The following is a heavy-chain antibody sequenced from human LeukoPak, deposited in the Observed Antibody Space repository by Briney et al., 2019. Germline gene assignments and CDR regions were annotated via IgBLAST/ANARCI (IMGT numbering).Heavy chain of an antibody. CDR2: ISDSGGYT. Sequence: HPGGSLRLSCAASGFTFSSYAMNWVRQAPGKGLEWVSAISDSGGYTYYADSVKGRFTISRDNSKNTLYLQMNSLRAEDTAVYYCARDTVTRGHRLFDYWGQGTLVTVSS. CDR1: GFTFSSYA. V-gene: IGHV3-23*01. CDR3: ARDTVTRGHRLFDY. J-gene: IGHJ4*02. D-gene: IGHD4-11*01.